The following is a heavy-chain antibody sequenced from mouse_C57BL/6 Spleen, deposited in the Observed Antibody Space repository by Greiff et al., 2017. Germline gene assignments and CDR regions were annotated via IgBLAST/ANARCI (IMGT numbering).Heavy chain of an antibody. V-gene: IGHV5-9-1*02. CDR2: ISSGGDYI. CDR3: TRGGDYEDAMDY. J-gene: IGHJ4*01. CDR1: GFTFSSYA. Sequence: DVMLVESGEGLVKPGGSLKLSCAASGFTFSSYAMSWVRQTPEKRLEWVAYISSGGDYIYYADTVKGRFTISRDNARNTLYLQMSSLKSEDTAMYYCTRGGDYEDAMDYWGQGTSVTVSS. D-gene: IGHD2-4*01.